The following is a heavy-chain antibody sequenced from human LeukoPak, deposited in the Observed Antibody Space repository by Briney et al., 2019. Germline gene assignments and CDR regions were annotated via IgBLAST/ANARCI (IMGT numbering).Heavy chain of an antibody. CDR2: IRYDGSNK. V-gene: IGHV3-30*02. J-gene: IGHJ6*03. Sequence: SGGSLRLSCAASGFTFSNYIMNWVRQAPGKGLEWVAFIRYDGSNKYYADSVKGRFTISRDNSKNTLYLQMNSLRAEDTAVYYCAKAGGFGELLSIYYYYYMDVWGKGTTVTISS. CDR3: AKAGGFGELLSIYYYYYMDV. D-gene: IGHD3-10*01. CDR1: GFTFSNYI.